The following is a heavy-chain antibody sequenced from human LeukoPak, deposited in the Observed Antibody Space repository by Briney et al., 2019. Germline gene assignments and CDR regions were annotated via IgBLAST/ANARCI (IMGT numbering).Heavy chain of an antibody. CDR3: ARGAKYYYGSGSYHFDY. Sequence: SETLSLTCAVYGGSFSGYYWSWIRQPPGKGLEWIGEINHSGSTNYNPSLKSRVTISVDTSKNQFFLKLSSVTAADTAVYYCARGAKYYYGSGSYHFDYWGQGTLVTVSS. D-gene: IGHD3-10*01. J-gene: IGHJ4*02. CDR2: INHSGST. CDR1: GGSFSGYY. V-gene: IGHV4-34*01.